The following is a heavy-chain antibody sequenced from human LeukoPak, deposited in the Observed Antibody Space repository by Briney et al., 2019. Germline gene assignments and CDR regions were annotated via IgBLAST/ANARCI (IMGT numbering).Heavy chain of an antibody. CDR2: IIPIFGTA. Sequence: ASVKVSCKGSGDTFSSYAISWVRQAPGQGLEWMGGIIPIFGTANYAQKFQGRVTITTDESTSTAYMELSSLRSEDTAVYYCARDPVYGDYGVEYFQHWGQGTLVTVSS. CDR3: ARDPVYGDYGVEYFQH. CDR1: GDTFSSYA. V-gene: IGHV1-69*05. J-gene: IGHJ1*01. D-gene: IGHD4-17*01.